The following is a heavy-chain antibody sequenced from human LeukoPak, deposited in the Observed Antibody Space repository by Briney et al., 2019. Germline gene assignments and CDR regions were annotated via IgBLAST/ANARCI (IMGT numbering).Heavy chain of an antibody. CDR3: ARAWSIVAVPAATDNWFDP. V-gene: IGHV4-39*07. CDR2: IYYSGST. Sequence: SETLSLTCTVSGGSISSSSYYWGWIRQPPGKGLEWIGSIYYSGSTYYNPSLKSRVTISVDTSKNQFSLKLSSVTAADTAVYYCARAWSIVAVPAATDNWFDPWGQGTLVTVSS. J-gene: IGHJ5*02. CDR1: GGSISSSSYY. D-gene: IGHD2-2*01.